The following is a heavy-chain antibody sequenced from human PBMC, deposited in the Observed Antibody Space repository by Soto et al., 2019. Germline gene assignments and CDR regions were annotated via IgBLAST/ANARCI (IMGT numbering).Heavy chain of an antibody. Sequence: GASVKVSCKASGYTFTSYDINWVRQATGQGLEWMGWMNPNSGNTGYAQKFQGRVTMTRNTSISTAYMELSSLRSEDTAVYYCARVRFDWLLPSYGMDVWGQGTTVTVSS. CDR1: GYTFTSYD. J-gene: IGHJ6*02. D-gene: IGHD3-9*01. V-gene: IGHV1-8*01. CDR2: MNPNSGNT. CDR3: ARVRFDWLLPSYGMDV.